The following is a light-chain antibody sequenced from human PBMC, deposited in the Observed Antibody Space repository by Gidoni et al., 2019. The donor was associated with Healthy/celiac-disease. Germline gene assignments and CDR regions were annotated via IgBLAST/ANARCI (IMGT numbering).Light chain of an antibody. CDR3: QQYVSSPLIT. V-gene: IGKV3-20*01. Sequence: EIVLTQSPGTLSLSPGERATLSCRASQSVSSSYLAWYQQKPGQAPRLLIYGASSRATGIPDRFSGSGSGTDFTLTISRLEPEDFAVYYFQQYVSSPLITFXPXTKVDIK. CDR1: QSVSSSY. CDR2: GAS. J-gene: IGKJ3*01.